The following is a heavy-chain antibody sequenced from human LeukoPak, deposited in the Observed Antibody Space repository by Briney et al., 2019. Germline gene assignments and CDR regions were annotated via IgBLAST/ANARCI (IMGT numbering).Heavy chain of an antibody. CDR2: INSDGSGT. CDR3: ARVAEYSSPGVGMDV. CDR1: GFTFSSYW. D-gene: IGHD6-6*01. Sequence: GGSLRLSCAASGFTFSSYWMHWVRQAPGKGLVWVSRINSDGSGTSYADSVKGRFTISRDNAKNTLYLQVNSLRAEDTAVYYCARVAEYSSPGVGMDVWGQGTTVTVSS. J-gene: IGHJ6*02. V-gene: IGHV3-74*01.